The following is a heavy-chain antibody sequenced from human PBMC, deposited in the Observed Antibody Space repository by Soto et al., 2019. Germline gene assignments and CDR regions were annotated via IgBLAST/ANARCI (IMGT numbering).Heavy chain of an antibody. CDR1: GDSISNHY. Sequence: LSLTCTVSGDSISNHYWSWIRHPPGKGLEWIGYIYYSGSTHYNPSLISRVTISVDTSKNQISLRLTSVTAADSAVYYCARDRGLFSSSWYSEYGMDVWGQGTTVTVSS. CDR3: ARDRGLFSSSWYSEYGMDV. CDR2: IYYSGST. D-gene: IGHD6-13*01. V-gene: IGHV4-59*11. J-gene: IGHJ6*02.